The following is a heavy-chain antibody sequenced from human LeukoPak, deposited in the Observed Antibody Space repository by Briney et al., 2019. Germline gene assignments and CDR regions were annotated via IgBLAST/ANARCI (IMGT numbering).Heavy chain of an antibody. CDR3: AKYYYAYYGTFDY. CDR1: GFIFSSYW. J-gene: IGHJ4*02. V-gene: IGHV3-7*03. CDR2: IKEDGSEK. Sequence: GGSLRLSCAASGFIFSSYWMSWVRQAPGKGLEWVASIKEDGSEKYYVDSVKGRFTISRDNAKNSLYLQMNSLRAEDTAVYYCAKYYYAYYGTFDYWGQGNLVTVSS. D-gene: IGHD2/OR15-2a*01.